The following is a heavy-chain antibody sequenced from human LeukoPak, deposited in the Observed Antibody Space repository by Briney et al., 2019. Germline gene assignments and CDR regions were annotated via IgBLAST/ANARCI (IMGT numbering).Heavy chain of an antibody. CDR3: AREGGSYGYLANFDY. CDR2: INPNSGGT. J-gene: IGHJ4*02. D-gene: IGHD5-18*01. CDR1: GYTFTSYY. Sequence: ASVKVSCKASGYTFTSYYMHWVRQAPGQGLEWMGWINPNSGGTNYAQKFQGRVTMTRDTSISTAYMELSRLRSDDTAVYYCAREGGSYGYLANFDYWGQGTLVTVSS. V-gene: IGHV1-2*02.